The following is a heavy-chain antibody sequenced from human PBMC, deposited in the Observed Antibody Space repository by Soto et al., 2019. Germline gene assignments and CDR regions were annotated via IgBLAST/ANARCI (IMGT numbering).Heavy chain of an antibody. V-gene: IGHV4-31*03. J-gene: IGHJ4*02. D-gene: IGHD4-17*01. CDR2: IYYTGNT. CDR1: GGSISSGGFF. CDR3: ARASPVTTVDF. Sequence: QVQLQESGPGLVKHSQTLSLTYTVSGGSISSGGFFWSWVRQHPVKGLEWIGYIYYTGNTHYNPSLKSRVTISVDTSKNQFSLKLSSVTAADTAVYYCARASPVTTVDFWGQGTLVTVSS.